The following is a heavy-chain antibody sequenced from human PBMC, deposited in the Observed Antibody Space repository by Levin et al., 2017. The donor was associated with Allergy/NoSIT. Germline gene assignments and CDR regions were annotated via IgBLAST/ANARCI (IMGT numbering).Heavy chain of an antibody. CDR1: GASMKYSSYY. J-gene: IGHJ2*01. D-gene: IGHD3/OR15-3a*01. Sequence: GSLRLSCTVSGASMKYSSYYWGWIRQFPGEGLEWIGSLYYSGNTHYNPSVRSRVTISVDTSKNQLSLYLNSVTAADTAVYFCARGRRDWFSSNWHLYWYFDLWGRGTLVTVSS. CDR3: ARGRRDWFSSNWHLYWYFDL. CDR2: LYYSGNT. V-gene: IGHV4-39*07.